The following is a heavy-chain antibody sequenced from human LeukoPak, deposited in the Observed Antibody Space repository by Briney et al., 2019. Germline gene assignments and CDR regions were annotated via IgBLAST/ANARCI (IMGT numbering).Heavy chain of an antibody. CDR1: GFTFSSYA. D-gene: IGHD6-19*01. Sequence: PGGSLRLSCAASGFTFSSYAMSWVRQAPGKGLEWVSAISGSGGSTYYADSVKGRFTISRDNSKNSLYLQMNSLRAEDTAVYYCARDPGEQWLGEGVDYWGQGTLVTVSS. J-gene: IGHJ4*02. V-gene: IGHV3-23*01. CDR2: ISGSGGST. CDR3: ARDPGEQWLGEGVDY.